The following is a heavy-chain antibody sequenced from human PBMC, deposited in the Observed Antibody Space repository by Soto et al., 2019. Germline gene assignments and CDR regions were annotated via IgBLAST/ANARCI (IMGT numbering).Heavy chain of an antibody. CDR3: VRGVLS. CDR2: IHRSGST. V-gene: IGHV4-31*03. Sequence: SETLSLTCNVSGGSISSGGYYWTWIRQHPGKGLEWIGNIHRSGSTFYNPSLKSRVSISVDTSKDQFSLKLSSVTAADTAVYFCVRGVLSWGQGTLVTVSS. D-gene: IGHD3-10*01. J-gene: IGHJ1*01. CDR1: GGSISSGGYY.